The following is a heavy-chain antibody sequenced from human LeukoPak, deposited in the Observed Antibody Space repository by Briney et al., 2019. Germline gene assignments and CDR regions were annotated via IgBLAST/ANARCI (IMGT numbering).Heavy chain of an antibody. Sequence: GGSLRLSCASSGFTFSDHAMSWVRQTPGKGLESVSSINAGGDSTHYADSVKGRFTISRDNSKNTLYLQMNSLRAEDTAVYFCAYLDSSGYYYGRLRYWGQGTPVTVSS. CDR3: AYLDSSGYYYGRLRY. D-gene: IGHD3-22*01. CDR2: INAGGDST. V-gene: IGHV3-23*01. CDR1: GFTFSDHA. J-gene: IGHJ4*02.